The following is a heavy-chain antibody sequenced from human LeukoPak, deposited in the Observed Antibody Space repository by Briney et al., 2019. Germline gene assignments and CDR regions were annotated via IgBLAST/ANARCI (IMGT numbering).Heavy chain of an antibody. V-gene: IGHV5-51*01. J-gene: IGHJ5*02. Sequence: GESLKISCKGSGYSFTSYWIGWVRQMPGKGLEWMGIIYPGDSDTRYSPSFQGQVTISADKSISTAYLQWSSLKASDTAMYYCARSYYGSGSYPNWFDPWGQGTLVTVSS. CDR3: ARSYYGSGSYPNWFDP. CDR1: GYSFTSYW. D-gene: IGHD3-10*01. CDR2: IYPGDSDT.